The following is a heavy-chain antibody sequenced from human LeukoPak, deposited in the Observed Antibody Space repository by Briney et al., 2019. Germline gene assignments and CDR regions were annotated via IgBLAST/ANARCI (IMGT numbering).Heavy chain of an antibody. CDR1: GFTFSSYS. D-gene: IGHD5-12*01. CDR3: AREYSGYDDDAFDI. V-gene: IGHV3-21*01. J-gene: IGHJ3*02. CDR2: ISSSSSFI. Sequence: PGGSLRLSCAASGFTFSSYSMNWVRQALGKGLEWVSSISSSSSFIYYADSLKGRFTISRDNAKNSLYLQMNSLRAEDTAVYYCAREYSGYDDDAFDIWGQGTVVTVSS.